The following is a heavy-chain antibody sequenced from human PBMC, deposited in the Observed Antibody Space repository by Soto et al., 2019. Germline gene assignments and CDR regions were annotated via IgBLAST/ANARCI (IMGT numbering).Heavy chain of an antibody. J-gene: IGHJ4*02. CDR1: GFTFSSYA. Sequence: GGSLRLSCAASGFTFSSYAMSWVRQAPGKGLEWVSGISGTGGSTNYADSVKGRFTVSRDNSKNTLYLQMNSLGAEDTAVYYCASRKASRIAVAGYWGLGTLVTVSS. CDR3: ASRKASRIAVAGY. CDR2: ISGTGGST. V-gene: IGHV3-23*01. D-gene: IGHD6-19*01.